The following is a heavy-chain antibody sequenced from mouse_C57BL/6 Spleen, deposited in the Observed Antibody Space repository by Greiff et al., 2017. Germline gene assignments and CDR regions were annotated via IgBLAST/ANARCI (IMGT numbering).Heavy chain of an antibody. D-gene: IGHD2-2*01. CDR2: IRPNSGST. CDR1: GYTFTSYW. V-gene: IGHV1-64*01. J-gene: IGHJ2*01. CDR3: ARGGWLRFDY. Sequence: QVQLQQPGAELVKPGASVKLSCTASGYTFTSYWMHWVQQRPGQGLEWIGMIRPNSGSTNYNEKFKSKATLTVDNASSTAYMQLSSLTSEDSAVYYCARGGWLRFDYWGQGTTLTVSS.